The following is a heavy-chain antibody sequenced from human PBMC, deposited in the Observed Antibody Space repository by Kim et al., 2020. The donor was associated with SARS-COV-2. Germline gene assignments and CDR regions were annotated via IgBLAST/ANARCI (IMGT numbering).Heavy chain of an antibody. D-gene: IGHD6-13*01. J-gene: IGHJ5*02. CDR1: GYSFTSYW. CDR3: ARLGIIAAAYNWFDP. V-gene: IGHV5-51*01. CDR2: IYPGDSDT. Sequence: GESLKISCKGSGYSFTSYWIGWVRQMPGKGLEWMGIIYPGDSDTRYSPSFQGQVTISADKSISTAYLQWSSLKASDTAMYYCARLGIIAAAYNWFDPWGQRTLVTVSS.